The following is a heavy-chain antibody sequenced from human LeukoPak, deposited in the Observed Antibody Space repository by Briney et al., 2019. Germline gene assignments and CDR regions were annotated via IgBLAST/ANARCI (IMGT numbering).Heavy chain of an antibody. V-gene: IGHV3-23*01. CDR2: ISGSGGST. CDR3: AKREDFWSGYYIPVNFDY. CDR1: GFTFSSYA. Sequence: GGSLRLSCAASGFTFSSYAMSWVRQAPGKGLEWVSAISGSGGSTYYADSVKGRFTISRDNSKNTLYLQMNSLRAEDTAVYYCAKREDFWSGYYIPVNFDYWGQGTLVTVSS. J-gene: IGHJ4*02. D-gene: IGHD3-3*01.